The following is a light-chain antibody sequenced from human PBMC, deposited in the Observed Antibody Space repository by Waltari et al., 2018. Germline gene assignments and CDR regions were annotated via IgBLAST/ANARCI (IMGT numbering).Light chain of an antibody. Sequence: EIVLTQSPVILSVSPGERTTLSCRASQSITSNLAWYQQKPGQSPRLLIYGASIRAAGIPARFSGSGSGTEFTLTISRLEPEDFAVYYCQQYGSSLGTFGQGTKVEIK. CDR3: QQYGSSLGT. CDR2: GAS. CDR1: QSITSN. V-gene: IGKV3-15*01. J-gene: IGKJ1*01.